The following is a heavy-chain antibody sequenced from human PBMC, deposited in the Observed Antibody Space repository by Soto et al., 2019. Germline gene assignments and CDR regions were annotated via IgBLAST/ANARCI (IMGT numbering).Heavy chain of an antibody. CDR2: IYYSGST. V-gene: IGHV4-31*03. D-gene: IGHD6-25*01. J-gene: IGHJ4*02. CDR3: ARGYSGYDRYYFDY. CDR1: GGSISSGGYY. Sequence: SETLSLTCTVSGGSISSGGYYWSWIRQHPGKGLEWIGYIYYSGSTYYNPSLKGRVTISVDTSKNQFSLKLSSVTAADTAVYFCARGYSGYDRYYFDYWGQGTLVTVSS.